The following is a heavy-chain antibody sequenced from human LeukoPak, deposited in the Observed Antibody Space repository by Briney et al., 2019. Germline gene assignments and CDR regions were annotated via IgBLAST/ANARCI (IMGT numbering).Heavy chain of an antibody. J-gene: IGHJ6*03. CDR1: GFTFSSYE. D-gene: IGHD6-13*01. Sequence: QPGGSLRLSCAASGFTFSSYEMNWVRQAPGKGLEWVSYISSSGSTIYYADSVKGRFTISRDNAMNSLYLQMNSLRAEDTAVYYCARRRQQLVEGIYYYYYYMDVWGKGTTVTVSS. CDR3: ARRRQQLVEGIYYYYYYMDV. V-gene: IGHV3-48*03. CDR2: ISSSGSTI.